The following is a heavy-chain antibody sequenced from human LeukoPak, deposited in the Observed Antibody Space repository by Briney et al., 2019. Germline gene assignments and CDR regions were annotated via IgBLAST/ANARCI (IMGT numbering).Heavy chain of an antibody. CDR1: GFTFSSYR. J-gene: IGHJ3*02. V-gene: IGHV3-21*01. CDR2: ISSSSSYI. Sequence: GGSLRLSCAASGFTFSSYRMNWVRQAPGKGLEWVSSISSSSSYIYYADSVKGRFTISRDNAKNSLYLQMNSLRAEDTAVYYCARVKEASAFDIWGQGTMVTVSS. CDR3: ARVKEASAFDI. D-gene: IGHD5-12*01.